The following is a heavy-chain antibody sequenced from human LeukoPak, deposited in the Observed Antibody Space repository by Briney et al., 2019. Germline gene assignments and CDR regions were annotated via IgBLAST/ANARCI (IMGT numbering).Heavy chain of an antibody. CDR3: ARVPRSYYYYYYMDV. CDR2: VYNGGST. Sequence: SETLSLTCIVSGGSISSYHWSWIRQSPGKGLEWIGYVYNGGSTTYNPSLKSRVTISEDTSKNQFSLRLSSVTAADTAVYYCARVPRSYYYYYYMDVWGKGTTVTVSS. V-gene: IGHV4-59*01. CDR1: GGSISSYH. J-gene: IGHJ6*03.